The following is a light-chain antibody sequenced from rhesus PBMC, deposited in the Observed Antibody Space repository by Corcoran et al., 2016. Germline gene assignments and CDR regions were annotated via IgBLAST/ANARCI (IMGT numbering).Light chain of an antibody. Sequence: DIVMTQTPLSLPVTPGEPASISCRPSQSLRHSDGYTYLDWYRQKPGQSPQLLIDLCSNRASGVPDRFSGRGSGTDFTLKISRVEAEGVGVYSCMQGTQLPYSFGQGTKVEIK. V-gene: IGKV2-78*01. J-gene: IGKJ2*01. CDR1: QSLRHSDGYTY. CDR2: LCS. CDR3: MQGTQLPYS.